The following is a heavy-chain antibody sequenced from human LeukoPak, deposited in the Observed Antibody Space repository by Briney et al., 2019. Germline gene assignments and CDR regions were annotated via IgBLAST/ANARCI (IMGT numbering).Heavy chain of an antibody. CDR1: GVTFGVYW. Sequence: GGSLRLSCAASGVTFGVYWMSWVGQAPGKGLEWVAKIKQDGSEKYYVDSVKGRFTISRDNAKNSLYLQMNSLRAEDTAVYYCARDMITMIVVVTSNDAFDIWGQGTMVTVSS. CDR2: IKQDGSEK. V-gene: IGHV3-7*01. D-gene: IGHD3-22*01. J-gene: IGHJ3*02. CDR3: ARDMITMIVVVTSNDAFDI.